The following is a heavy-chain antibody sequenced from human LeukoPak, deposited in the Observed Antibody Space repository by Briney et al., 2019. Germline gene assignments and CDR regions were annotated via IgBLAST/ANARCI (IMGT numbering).Heavy chain of an antibody. J-gene: IGHJ4*02. V-gene: IGHV1-2*02. D-gene: IGHD3-9*01. CDR2: INPNNGGT. Sequence: ASVKVSCKASGYTFTGYYIHWVRQAPGQGLEWVGWINPNNGGTNYAQKFQGRVTMTRDTSISTGYMGLSRLRSDDTAVYYCARDALTGCEHFDYWGQGTLVTVSS. CDR1: GYTFTGYY. CDR3: ARDALTGCEHFDY.